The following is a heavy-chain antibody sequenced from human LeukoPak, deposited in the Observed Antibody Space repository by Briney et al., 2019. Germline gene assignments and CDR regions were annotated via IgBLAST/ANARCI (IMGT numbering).Heavy chain of an antibody. CDR1: GFTFSTYW. V-gene: IGHV3-7*01. J-gene: IGHJ4*02. Sequence: PGGSLRVSCAASGFTFSTYWMTWVRQAPGKGLEWVANIKANGRETYYVDSVKGRFTISRDNAQKSLYLQLNSLRVEDTAIYYCAKGGHVDYCGQGSLVTVSS. CDR3: AKGGHVDY. CDR2: IKANGRET. D-gene: IGHD1-26*01.